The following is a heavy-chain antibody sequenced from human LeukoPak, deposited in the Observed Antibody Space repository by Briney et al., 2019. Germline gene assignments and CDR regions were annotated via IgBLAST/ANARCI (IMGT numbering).Heavy chain of an antibody. CDR3: VRGVGHFDFWSGYSR. D-gene: IGHD3-3*01. J-gene: IGHJ4*02. CDR2: INSRSSAI. V-gene: IGHV3-48*04. CDR1: GFTFSTYS. Sequence: GGSLTLTCAASGFTFSTYSMSWVRQAPGKGLEWVSDINSRSSAIYYADSVKGRFTICRDNSKNSLYLQMNSLRAEDTAVYSCVRGVGHFDFWSGYSRWGQGTLVTVSS.